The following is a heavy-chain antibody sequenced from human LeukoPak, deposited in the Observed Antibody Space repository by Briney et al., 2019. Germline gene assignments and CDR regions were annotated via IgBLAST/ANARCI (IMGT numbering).Heavy chain of an antibody. CDR2: IKQDGREK. CDR1: GFTFSSYA. D-gene: IGHD2-2*02. J-gene: IGHJ6*02. V-gene: IGHV3-7*01. Sequence: PGGSLRLSCAASGFTFSSYAMHWVRQAPGKGLEWVANIKQDGREKYYVDSVKGRFTISRDNAKNSLYLQMNSLRAEDTAVYYCARDPIVVVPAAILRDPYYYYGMDVWGQGTTVTVSS. CDR3: ARDPIVVVPAAILRDPYYYYGMDV.